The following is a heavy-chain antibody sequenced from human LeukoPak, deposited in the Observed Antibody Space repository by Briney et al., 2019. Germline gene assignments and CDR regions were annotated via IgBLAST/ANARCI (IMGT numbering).Heavy chain of an antibody. V-gene: IGHV4-31*03. CDR3: ARYNWNVAFDI. CDR1: GGSISSGGYY. CDR2: IYYSGST. J-gene: IGHJ3*02. D-gene: IGHD1-1*01. Sequence: SQTLSLTCTVSGGSISSGGYYWSWIRQHPGKGLEWIGYIYYSGSTYYNPSLKSRVTISVDTSKNQFSLKLSSATAADTAVYYCARYNWNVAFDIWGQGTMVTVSS.